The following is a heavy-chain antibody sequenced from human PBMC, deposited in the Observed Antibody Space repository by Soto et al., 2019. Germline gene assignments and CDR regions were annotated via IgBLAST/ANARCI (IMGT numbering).Heavy chain of an antibody. J-gene: IGHJ4*01. CDR2: IWYDGSNK. Sequence: ESGGGVVPPGRSLRLSCAASGFTFSSYGMHWVRQAPGKGLEWVAVIWYDGSNKYYADSVKGRFTISRDHSKNTLYLQMNSLRAEDTAVYYCASLYSSFADDSVGFAYCGHGTLVTVSS. CDR3: ASLYSSFADDSVGFAY. V-gene: IGHV3-33*01. D-gene: IGHD6-6*01. CDR1: GFTFSSYG.